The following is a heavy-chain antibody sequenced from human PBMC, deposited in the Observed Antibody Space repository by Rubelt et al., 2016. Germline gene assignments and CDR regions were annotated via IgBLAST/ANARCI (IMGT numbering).Heavy chain of an antibody. D-gene: IGHD6-19*01. V-gene: IGHV3-7*01. CDR2: IKQDGSEK. CDR1: GSTFSNYG. J-gene: IGHJ4*02. Sequence: VQLVESGGGVVQPGRSLRLSCAASGSTFSNYGMHWVRQAPGKGLEWVANIKQDGSEKYYVDSVKGRFTISRDNAKNSLYLQMNSLRAEDTAVYYCARDPLYSSGGFDYWGQGTLVTVSS. CDR3: ARDPLYSSGGFDY.